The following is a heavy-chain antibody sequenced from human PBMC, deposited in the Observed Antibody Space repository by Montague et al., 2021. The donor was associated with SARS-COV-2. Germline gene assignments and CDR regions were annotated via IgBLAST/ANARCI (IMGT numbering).Heavy chain of an antibody. CDR3: ARFGSGTLEFDL. CDR2: IRTTGHT. CDR1: GASISTGIYY. V-gene: IGHV4-61*02. D-gene: IGHD1-26*01. J-gene: IGHJ4*02. Sequence: TRSLTCTVSGASISTGIYYWSWIRQPAGKGLEWIGRIRTTGHTDYNSSLESRVFMSVDTSTNQFSLSLTSVTAADTAVYFCARFGSGTLEFDLWGQGTLVTVPS.